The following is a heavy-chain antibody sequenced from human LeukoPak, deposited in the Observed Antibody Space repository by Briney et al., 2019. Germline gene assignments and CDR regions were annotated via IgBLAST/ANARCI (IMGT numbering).Heavy chain of an antibody. Sequence: GGSLRLSCAASGFTFSSYEMNWVRQAPGKGLEGVSYISSSGSTIYYADSVKGRFTISRDNAKNSLYLQMKSLRAEDTAVYYCARGGRRDGYDPFDYWGQGTLVTVSS. D-gene: IGHD5-24*01. J-gene: IGHJ4*02. CDR2: ISSSGSTI. CDR1: GFTFSSYE. V-gene: IGHV3-48*03. CDR3: ARGGRRDGYDPFDY.